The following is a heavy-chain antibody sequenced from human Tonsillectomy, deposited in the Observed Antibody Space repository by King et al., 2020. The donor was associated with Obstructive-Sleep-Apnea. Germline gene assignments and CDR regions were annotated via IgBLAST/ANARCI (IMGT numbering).Heavy chain of an antibody. CDR3: ASDWGCGEFSYGMDV. D-gene: IGHD3-10*01. V-gene: IGHV4-59*01. Sequence: VQLQESGPGLVKPSETLSLTCTVSGGSIISYYLSWFRQSPGKGLEWGGCIYYSGSTNYNPSLTSRVTISLDMSKNQISLMLSSVTAADTAMYYFASDWGCGEFSYGMDVWGQGTTVTVSS. J-gene: IGHJ6*02. CDR2: IYYSGST. CDR1: GGSIISYY.